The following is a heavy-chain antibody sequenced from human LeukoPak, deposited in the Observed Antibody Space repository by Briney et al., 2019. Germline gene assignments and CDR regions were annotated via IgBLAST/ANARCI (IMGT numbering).Heavy chain of an antibody. V-gene: IGHV1-24*01. D-gene: IGHD3-10*01. CDR1: GYTLTELS. J-gene: IGHJ6*02. Sequence: GASVKVSCKVSGYTLTELSMHWVRQAPGKGLEWMGGFDPEDGERIYAQKFQGRVTMTEDTSTDTAYMELSSLRSEDTAVYYCATALYGSGSYRLTPGYYYYGMDVWGQGTTVTVSS. CDR3: ATALYGSGSYRLTPGYYYYGMDV. CDR2: FDPEDGER.